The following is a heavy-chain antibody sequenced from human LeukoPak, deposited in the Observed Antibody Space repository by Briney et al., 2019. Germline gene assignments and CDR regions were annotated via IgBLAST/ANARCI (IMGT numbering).Heavy chain of an antibody. J-gene: IGHJ4*02. D-gene: IGHD6-19*01. Sequence: PGGSLRLSCAASGFTFSDYYMSWIRQAPGKGLEWVSYISGRGNTIYYADYVKGRFTISRDNSKNTLYLQINSLRVEDTAVYYCASVAGNIKWGQGTLVTVSS. CDR1: GFTFSDYY. CDR3: ASVAGNIK. V-gene: IGHV3-11*01. CDR2: ISGRGNTI.